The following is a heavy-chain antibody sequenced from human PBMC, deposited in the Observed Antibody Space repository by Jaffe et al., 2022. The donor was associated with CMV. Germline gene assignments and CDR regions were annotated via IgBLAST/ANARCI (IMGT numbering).Heavy chain of an antibody. Sequence: EVQLVESGGGLVQPGGSLRLSCATSGFTFSNYWMSWVRQAPGKGLEWVASIKQGGSEKYYVDSVKGRFTISRDSAKNSLYLQMNTLRAEDTAVYYCARDADYGDYDSFDSWGLGTLVTVSS. CDR2: IKQGGSEK. CDR3: ARDADYGDYDSFDS. J-gene: IGHJ4*02. CDR1: GFTFSNYW. V-gene: IGHV3-7*03. D-gene: IGHD4-17*01.